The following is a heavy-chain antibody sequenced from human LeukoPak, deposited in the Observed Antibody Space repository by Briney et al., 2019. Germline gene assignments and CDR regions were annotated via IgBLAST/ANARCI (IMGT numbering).Heavy chain of an antibody. J-gene: IGHJ3*02. Sequence: PGGSLRLSCTASGFTFSAYAMMWVRQAPGTGPEWVSAICGGGTSEFYADSVKGRFRISRDNSKDTLFLQMNSLRAEDTAVYYCARDPNGDYIGAFDMWGPGTMVTVSS. D-gene: IGHD4-17*01. CDR2: ICGGGTSE. CDR1: GFTFSAYA. CDR3: ARDPNGDYIGAFDM. V-gene: IGHV3-23*01.